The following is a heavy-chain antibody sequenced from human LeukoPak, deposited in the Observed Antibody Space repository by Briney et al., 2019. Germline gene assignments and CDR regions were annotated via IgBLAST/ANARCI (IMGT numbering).Heavy chain of an antibody. J-gene: IGHJ4*02. V-gene: IGHV3-11*05. CDR2: ISSSSNYI. CDR1: GFTFCDYY. D-gene: IGHD4-17*01. Sequence: GGSLRLSCTASGFTFCDYYMRWMPQAPGKALEWVSYISSSSNYINYADSVKGRFTISRDNAKNSLYLQMNSLRAEDTAGYYCAKGRGTTVTAAAIYWGQGTLVTVSS. CDR3: AKGRGTTVTAAAIY.